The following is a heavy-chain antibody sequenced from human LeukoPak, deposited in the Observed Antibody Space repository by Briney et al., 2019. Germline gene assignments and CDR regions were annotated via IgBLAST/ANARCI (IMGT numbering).Heavy chain of an antibody. Sequence: GGSLRLSCAASGFTFSSYAMSWVSQAPGKGLEWVSAISGSGGRTYYADSVKGRFTISRDNSKNTLYLQMSSLRAEDTAVYYCAKDKGDFWSGHHYWGQGTLVTVSS. V-gene: IGHV3-23*01. CDR1: GFTFSSYA. D-gene: IGHD3-3*01. CDR2: ISGSGGRT. J-gene: IGHJ4*02. CDR3: AKDKGDFWSGHHY.